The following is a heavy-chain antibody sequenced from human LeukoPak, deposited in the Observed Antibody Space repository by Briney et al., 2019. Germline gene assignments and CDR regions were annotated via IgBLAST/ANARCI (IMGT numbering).Heavy chain of an antibody. CDR1: GGSFSVYY. CDR3: ARGRIVGARNFDY. Sequence: TSETLSLTCAVYGGSFSVYYWSWIRQPPGKGLEWIGEINHSGSTNYNPSLKSRVTISVDTSKNQFSLKLSSVTAADTAVYYCARGRIVGARNFDYWGQGTLVTVSS. J-gene: IGHJ4*02. V-gene: IGHV4-34*01. D-gene: IGHD1-26*01. CDR2: INHSGST.